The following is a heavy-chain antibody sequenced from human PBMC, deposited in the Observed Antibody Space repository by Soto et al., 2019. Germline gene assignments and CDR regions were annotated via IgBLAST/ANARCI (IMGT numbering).Heavy chain of an antibody. Sequence: SETLSLTCTVSGASMNSYHWSWIRQPAGKGLEWIGHIHSSGSTNYNPSIKSGVTMSVDTSKNQFSLGLMSLTAADTAVYYCARDQGGAAAGITWFDPWGQGSLVTVSS. CDR2: IHSSGST. J-gene: IGHJ5*02. V-gene: IGHV4-4*07. D-gene: IGHD6-13*01. CDR3: ARDQGGAAAGITWFDP. CDR1: GASMNSYH.